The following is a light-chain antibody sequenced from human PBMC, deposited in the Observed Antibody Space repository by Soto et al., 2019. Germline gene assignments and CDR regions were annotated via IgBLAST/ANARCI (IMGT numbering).Light chain of an antibody. V-gene: IGKV3-20*01. J-gene: IGKJ2*01. CDR1: QSISSTY. CDR2: GAS. CDR3: QQYGSSPPFT. Sequence: EIVLTQSPGTLSLSPGERATLFCRASQSISSTYLAWYQQKPGQAPMLLIYGASNRATGIPDRFSGSGSGTDFTLTISRLEPVDFAVYYCQQYGSSPPFTFGQGTKLEIK.